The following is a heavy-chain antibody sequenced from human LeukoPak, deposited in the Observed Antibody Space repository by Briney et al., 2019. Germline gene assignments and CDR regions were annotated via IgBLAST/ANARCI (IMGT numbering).Heavy chain of an antibody. CDR2: INRDGSAK. V-gene: IGHV3-7*05. CDR1: GFTFSSYW. D-gene: IGHD5-24*01. Sequence: GGSLRLSCAASGFTFSSYWMSWVRQAPGTGLEWVANINRDGSAKFYVDPVKGRFTISRDNAKNSLCLQMNSLRAEDTAVYYCARNVEMATPSDYWGQGTLVTVSS. J-gene: IGHJ4*02. CDR3: ARNVEMATPSDY.